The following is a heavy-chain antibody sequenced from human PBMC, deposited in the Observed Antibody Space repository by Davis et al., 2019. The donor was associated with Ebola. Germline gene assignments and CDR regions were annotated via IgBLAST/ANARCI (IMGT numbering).Heavy chain of an antibody. CDR3: ARDLVEIGATDY. J-gene: IGHJ4*02. D-gene: IGHD5-24*01. Sequence: PGGSLRLSCAASGFTFRSYWMHWVRQAPGKGLVWVSSISSSSYYIYYADSLQGRFTISRDNAKNSLYLQMNSLTAEDTAVYYCARDLVEIGATDYWGQGILVTVSS. CDR2: ISSSSYYI. V-gene: IGHV3-21*01. CDR1: GFTFRSYW.